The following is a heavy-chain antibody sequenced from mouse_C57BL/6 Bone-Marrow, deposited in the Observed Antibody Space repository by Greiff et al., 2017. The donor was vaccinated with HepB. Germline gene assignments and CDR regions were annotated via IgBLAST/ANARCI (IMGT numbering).Heavy chain of an antibody. CDR2: INPSNGGT. Sequence: VKLMESGTELVKPGASVKLSCKASGYTFTSYWMHWVKQRPGQGLEWIGNINPSNGGTNYNEKFKSKATLTVDKSSSTAYMQLSSLTSEDSAVYYCASFITTVVATDWYFDVWGTGTTVTVSS. J-gene: IGHJ1*03. D-gene: IGHD1-1*01. V-gene: IGHV1-53*01. CDR3: ASFITTVVATDWYFDV. CDR1: GYTFTSYW.